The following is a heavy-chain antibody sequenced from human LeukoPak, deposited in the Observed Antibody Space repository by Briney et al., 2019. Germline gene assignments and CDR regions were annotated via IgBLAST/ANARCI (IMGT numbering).Heavy chain of an antibody. CDR1: GFTFSNYW. V-gene: IGHV3-7*03. CDR3: ARDGILAYCGGDCSSRAFDI. Sequence: GGSLRLSCAASGFTFSNYWMTWVRQAPGKGLEWVANIKQDGSEKYYVDSVKGRFTISRDNAKNSLYLQMNSLRAGDTAVYYCARDGILAYCGGDCSSRAFDIWGQGTMVTVSS. D-gene: IGHD2-21*02. J-gene: IGHJ3*02. CDR2: IKQDGSEK.